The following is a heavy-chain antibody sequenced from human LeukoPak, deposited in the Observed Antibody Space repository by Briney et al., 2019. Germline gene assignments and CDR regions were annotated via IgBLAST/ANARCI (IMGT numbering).Heavy chain of an antibody. CDR2: ISYDGSNK. CDR1: GFTLSNYW. Sequence: GGSLRLSCTASGFTLSNYWMTWVRQAPGKGLEWVAVISYDGSNKYYADSVKGRFTISRDNSKNTLYLQMNSLRAEDTAVYYCARWGGTDYTDSSGYFDYWGQGTLVTVSS. V-gene: IGHV3-30*03. J-gene: IGHJ4*02. D-gene: IGHD3-22*01. CDR3: ARWGGTDYTDSSGYFDY.